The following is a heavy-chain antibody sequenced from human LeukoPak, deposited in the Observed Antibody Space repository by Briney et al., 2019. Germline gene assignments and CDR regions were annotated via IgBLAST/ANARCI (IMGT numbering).Heavy chain of an antibody. J-gene: IGHJ6*03. Sequence: PGGSLRLSCAASGFTFSSYAMHWVRQAPGEGLEWVAVISYDGSNKYYADSVKGRFTISRDNSKNTLYLQMNSLRAEDTAVYYCARVASSGWYYYYYYMDVWGKGTTVTVSS. CDR3: ARVASSGWYYYYYYMDV. V-gene: IGHV3-30*04. D-gene: IGHD6-19*01. CDR1: GFTFSSYA. CDR2: ISYDGSNK.